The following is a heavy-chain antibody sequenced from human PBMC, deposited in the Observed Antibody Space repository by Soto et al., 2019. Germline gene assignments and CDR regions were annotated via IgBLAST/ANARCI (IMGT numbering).Heavy chain of an antibody. Sequence: QVQLVQSGAEVKKPGASVKVSCKASGYTFTGYYMHWVRQAPGQGLEWMGWNNPNSGGTNYAQKFQGRVTMTRDTSISTAYMELSRLRSDDTAVYYCARAGYSYGPNEGYYGMDVWGQGTTVTVSS. CDR3: ARAGYSYGPNEGYYGMDV. CDR1: GYTFTGYY. D-gene: IGHD5-18*01. V-gene: IGHV1-2*02. J-gene: IGHJ6*02. CDR2: NNPNSGGT.